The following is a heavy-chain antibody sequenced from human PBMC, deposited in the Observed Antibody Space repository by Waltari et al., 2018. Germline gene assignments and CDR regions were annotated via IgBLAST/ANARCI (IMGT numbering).Heavy chain of an antibody. CDR2: IYSGGST. Sequence: EVQLVESGGGLVKPGGSLRLSCAASGFTFSSNYISWVRQAPGKGLEWVSVIYSGGSTYYADSVKGRFTISRDNSKNTLYLQMNSLRAEDTAVYYCARRNYYDSSGSDFWGQGTLVTVSS. CDR1: GFTFSSNY. J-gene: IGHJ4*02. CDR3: ARRNYYDSSGSDF. V-gene: IGHV3-66*01. D-gene: IGHD3-22*01.